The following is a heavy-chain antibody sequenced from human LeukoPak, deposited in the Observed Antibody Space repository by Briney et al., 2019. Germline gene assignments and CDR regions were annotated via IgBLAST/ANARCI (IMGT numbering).Heavy chain of an antibody. CDR1: GYTFTCYY. V-gene: IGHV1-2*06. CDR3: ARVQDRGDYAKVDAFDI. D-gene: IGHD4-17*01. J-gene: IGHJ3*02. CDR2: INPNSGGT. Sequence: ASVQVSCQASGYTFTCYYMHWVRQAPGQGLEWMGRINPNSGGTNYAQKFQGRVTMTRDTSISTAYMELSRLRSDDTAVYYCARVQDRGDYAKVDAFDIWGQGTMVTVSS.